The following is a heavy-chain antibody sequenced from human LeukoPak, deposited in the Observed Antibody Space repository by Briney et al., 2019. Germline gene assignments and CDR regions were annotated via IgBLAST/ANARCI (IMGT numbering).Heavy chain of an antibody. V-gene: IGHV3-30*02. CDR1: GFTFSSYG. Sequence: PGGSLRLSCAASGFTFSSYGMHWVRQAPGKGLEWVAFIRYDGSNKYYADSVKGRFTISRDNSKNTLYLQMNSLRAEDTAVYYCAKGHTVTTSLINWFDPWGQGTLVTVPS. CDR3: AKGHTVTTSLINWFDP. J-gene: IGHJ5*02. D-gene: IGHD4-17*01. CDR2: IRYDGSNK.